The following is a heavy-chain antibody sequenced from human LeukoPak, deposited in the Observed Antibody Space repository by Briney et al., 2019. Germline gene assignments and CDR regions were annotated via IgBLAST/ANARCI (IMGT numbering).Heavy chain of an antibody. V-gene: IGHV4-34*01. CDR1: GGSLSAYY. D-gene: IGHD4-11*01. Sequence: KPSETLSLTCAVYGGSLSAYYWSWIRQSPGKGLEWVGEIKKSESSNYNPSLKSRVTISVDTSKTQVSLQLSSVTAADTAVYYCARGRYSNWERYYYMDVWGKGATVTVSS. CDR3: ARGRYSNWERYYYMDV. CDR2: IKKSESS. J-gene: IGHJ6*03.